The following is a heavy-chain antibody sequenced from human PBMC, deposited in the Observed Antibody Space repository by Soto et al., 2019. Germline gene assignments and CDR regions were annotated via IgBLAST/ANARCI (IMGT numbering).Heavy chain of an antibody. Sequence: QVQLVESGGGVVQPGRSLRLSCAASGFTFSSYGMHWVGQAPGKGLEWVAVISYDGSNKYYADSVKGRFTISRDNSKNTLYLQMNSLRAEDTAVYYCAKALAAQNYYYYGMDVWGQGTTVTVSS. CDR3: AKALAAQNYYYYGMDV. J-gene: IGHJ6*02. V-gene: IGHV3-30*18. CDR2: ISYDGSNK. D-gene: IGHD6-6*01. CDR1: GFTFSSYG.